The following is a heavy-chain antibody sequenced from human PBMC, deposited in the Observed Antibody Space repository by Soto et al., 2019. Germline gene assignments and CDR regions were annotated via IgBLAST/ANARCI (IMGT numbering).Heavy chain of an antibody. CDR2: ISVFNGYA. D-gene: IGHD1-1*01. V-gene: IGHV1-18*01. J-gene: IGHJ5*01. CDR1: GYSFYNSG. Sequence: QVQLVQSGPELKKPGASVKVSCKTSGYSFYNSGISWVRQAPGQGLEWMGWISVFNGYAHYAQKFQGRVSMTADTLMSTAYMELRGLRSDDTAMYYCSKNGTSWFASWGQGTPVTVSS. CDR3: SKNGTSWFAS.